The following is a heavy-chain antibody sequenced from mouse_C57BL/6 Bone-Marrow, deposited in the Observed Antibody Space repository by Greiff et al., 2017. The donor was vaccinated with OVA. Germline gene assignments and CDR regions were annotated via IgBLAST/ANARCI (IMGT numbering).Heavy chain of an antibody. CDR1: GYTFTSYG. CDR3: ARGTYDSNWGYFDV. CDR2: IYPRSGNT. Sequence: QVQLQQSGAELARPGASVKLSCKASGYTFTSYGISWVKQRTGQGLEWIGEIYPRSGNTYYNEKFKGKATLTADKSSSTAYMELRSLTSEDSAVYFCARGTYDSNWGYFDVWGTGTTVTVSS. V-gene: IGHV1-81*01. J-gene: IGHJ1*03. D-gene: IGHD2-5*01.